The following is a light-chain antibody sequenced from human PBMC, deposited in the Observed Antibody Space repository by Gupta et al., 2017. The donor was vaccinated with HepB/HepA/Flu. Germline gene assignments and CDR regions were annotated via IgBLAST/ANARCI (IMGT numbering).Light chain of an antibody. J-gene: IGLJ2*01. V-gene: IGLV1-44*01. CDR3: ATWDNSLNGVI. CDR2: NNY. CDR1: SSNVGSRT. Sequence: QSVLTQPPSASGTPGQTVSISCFGSSSNVGSRTVNWYQHLPGTTPKLLIYNNYQRPSGVPDRFSGSKSGTSASLAINGLQSEDEADYYCATWDNSLNGVIFGGGTKLTVL.